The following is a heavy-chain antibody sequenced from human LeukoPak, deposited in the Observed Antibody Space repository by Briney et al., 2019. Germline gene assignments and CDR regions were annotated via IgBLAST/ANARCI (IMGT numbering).Heavy chain of an antibody. Sequence: SETLSLTCTVSGGSISSGGYYWSWIRQHPGKGLEWIGYIYYSGSTYYNPSLKSRVTISVDTSKNQFSLKLSSVTAADTAVYYCARARLFQTQYYYYYMDVWGKGTTVTVSS. CDR3: ARARLFQTQYYYYYMDV. CDR2: IYYSGST. J-gene: IGHJ6*03. D-gene: IGHD3-22*01. V-gene: IGHV4-31*03. CDR1: GGSISSGGYY.